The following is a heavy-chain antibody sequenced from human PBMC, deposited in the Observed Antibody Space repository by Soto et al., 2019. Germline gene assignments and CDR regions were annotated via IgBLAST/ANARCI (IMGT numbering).Heavy chain of an antibody. CDR3: ARAYAVTAFDY. D-gene: IGHD2-21*02. CDR2: IYYSGST. CDR1: GGSISSYY. V-gene: IGHV4-59*01. Sequence: SETLSLTCTVSGGSISSYYWSWIRQPPGKGLEWIGYIYYSGSTNYNPSLKSRVTISVDTSKNQFSLKLSSVTAADTAVYYCARAYAVTAFDYWGQGTLVTVSS. J-gene: IGHJ4*02.